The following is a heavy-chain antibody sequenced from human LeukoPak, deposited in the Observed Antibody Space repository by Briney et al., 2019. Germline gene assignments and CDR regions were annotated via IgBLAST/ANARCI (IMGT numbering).Heavy chain of an antibody. CDR2: INPNTRNP. Sequence: ASVKVSCRASGYTFTSYGISWVRQAPGQGLEWMGWINPNTRNPTYAQGFTGRFVFSLDTSVSTAYPQISSLEAEDTAVYYCARGSGSYSYWYFDLWGRGSLVTVSS. V-gene: IGHV7-4-1*02. D-gene: IGHD3-10*01. CDR3: ARGSGSYSYWYFDL. J-gene: IGHJ2*01. CDR1: GYTFTSYG.